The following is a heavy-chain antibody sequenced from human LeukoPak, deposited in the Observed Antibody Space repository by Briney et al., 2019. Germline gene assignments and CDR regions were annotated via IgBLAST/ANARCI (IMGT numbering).Heavy chain of an antibody. D-gene: IGHD3-22*01. J-gene: IGHJ6*02. CDR2: IYYSGST. Sequence: SETLSLTCTVSGGSISSYYWSWIRQPPGKGLEWIGYIYYSGSTNYNPSLKSRVTISLDTSKNQFSLRLSSVTAADTAVYYCARSYDSRGYYYYGMDVWGQGTTVTVSS. CDR3: ARSYDSRGYYYYGMDV. CDR1: GGSISSYY. V-gene: IGHV4-59*01.